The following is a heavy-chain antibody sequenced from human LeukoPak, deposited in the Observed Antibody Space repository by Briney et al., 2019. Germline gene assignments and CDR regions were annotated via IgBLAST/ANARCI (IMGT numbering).Heavy chain of an antibody. D-gene: IGHD4-17*01. V-gene: IGHV3-23*01. J-gene: IGHJ3*02. Sequence: QPGGSLRLSCAASGFTFSNHWMHWVRQAPGKGPEWVSGISGRGGSTYYADSVKGRFTISRDNSKNTMYLQMNSLRVEDTAVYYCAKGAGSWDYGDYLGAFDIWGQGTMVTVSS. CDR3: AKGAGSWDYGDYLGAFDI. CDR1: GFTFSNHW. CDR2: ISGRGGST.